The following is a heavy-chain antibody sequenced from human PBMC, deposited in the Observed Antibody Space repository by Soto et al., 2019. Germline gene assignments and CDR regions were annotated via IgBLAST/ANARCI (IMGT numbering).Heavy chain of an antibody. CDR2: IYYSGRT. CDR1: GGSISSGGYY. CDR3: ARAGYDFWSGYYDY. J-gene: IGHJ4*02. Sequence: SSETLSLTCTVSGGSISSGGYYWSWIRQHPGKGLEWIGYIYYSGRTYYNPSLKSRVTISVDTSKNQFSLKLSSVTAAHTAVYYCARAGYDFWSGYYDYWGQGTLVTVSS. V-gene: IGHV4-31*03. D-gene: IGHD3-3*01.